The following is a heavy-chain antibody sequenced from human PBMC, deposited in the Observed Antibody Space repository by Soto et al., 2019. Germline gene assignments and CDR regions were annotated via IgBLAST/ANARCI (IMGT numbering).Heavy chain of an antibody. CDR1: GGFVNSDTHS. D-gene: IGHD2-2*01. CDR3: ARFVRSCSATTCSTRADV. CDR2: IYSGGST. J-gene: IGHJ6*02. V-gene: IGHV4-61*01. Sequence: QVQLQESGPGLVKPSETLSLTCTVSGGFVNSDTHSWSWIRQTPGNRLEWIVFIYSGGSTKNPSLRSRVTMSVDTSKNQFSLKLRSVIVADTAVYHCARFVRSCSATTCSTRADVWGQGITFTVSS.